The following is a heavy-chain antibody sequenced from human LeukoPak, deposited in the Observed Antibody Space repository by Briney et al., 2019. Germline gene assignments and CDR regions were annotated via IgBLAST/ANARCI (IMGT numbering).Heavy chain of an antibody. CDR1: GLTFSSYA. Sequence: GGSLRLSCAASGLTFSSYAMSWVRQAPGKGLEWVSVISGSDGSTYYADSVKGRFTISRDNSKNTLYLQMNSLRAEDTAVFYCAKPRGEEWLVGLYDAFDIWGQGTMVTVSS. J-gene: IGHJ3*02. CDR2: ISGSDGST. D-gene: IGHD6-19*01. CDR3: AKPRGEEWLVGLYDAFDI. V-gene: IGHV3-23*01.